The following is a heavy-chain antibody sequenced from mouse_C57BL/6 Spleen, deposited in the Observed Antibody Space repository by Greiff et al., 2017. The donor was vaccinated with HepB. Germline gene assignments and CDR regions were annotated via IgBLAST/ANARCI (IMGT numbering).Heavy chain of an antibody. Sequence: VQLQQSGTVLARPGASVKMSCKTSGYTFTSYWMHWVKQRPGQGLEWIGAIYPGNSDTSYNQKFKGKAKLTAVTSASPAYMELSSLTNEDSAVYYCAREYGSIASFAYWGQGTLVTVSA. CDR2: IYPGNSDT. J-gene: IGHJ3*01. V-gene: IGHV1-5*01. CDR3: AREYGSIASFAY. CDR1: GYTFTSYW. D-gene: IGHD2-10*02.